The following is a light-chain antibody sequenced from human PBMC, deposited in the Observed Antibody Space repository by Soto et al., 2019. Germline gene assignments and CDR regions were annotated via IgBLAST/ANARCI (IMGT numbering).Light chain of an antibody. Sequence: EIVTTQSPLTLPVTPGEPASISGXSTQXLLYNNTYNYWDCYVQKPGQSPXXLIYFGSNRAPGVPDRFSGSGSGTDFTLKINRVEAEDVGTYYCMQALQSLTFGQGTRLEIK. J-gene: IGKJ5*01. V-gene: IGKV2-28*01. CDR1: QXLLYNNTYNY. CDR2: FGS. CDR3: MQALQSLT.